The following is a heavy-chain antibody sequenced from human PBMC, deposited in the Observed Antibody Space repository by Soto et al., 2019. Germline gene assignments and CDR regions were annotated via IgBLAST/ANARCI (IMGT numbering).Heavy chain of an antibody. CDR1: GGSISSYY. CDR3: ARVGRYYDSSGYSVDF. Sequence: TETLSLTCTVSGGSISSYYWSWIRQPPGKGLEWIGYISYSGSTNYNPSLKSRVTISVDTSKNQLSLKLSSVTAADTAVYYCARVGRYYDSSGYSVDFWGQGTLVTVSS. J-gene: IGHJ4*02. D-gene: IGHD3-22*01. V-gene: IGHV4-59*01. CDR2: ISYSGST.